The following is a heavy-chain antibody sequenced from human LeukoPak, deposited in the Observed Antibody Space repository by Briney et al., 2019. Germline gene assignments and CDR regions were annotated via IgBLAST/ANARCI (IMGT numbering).Heavy chain of an antibody. Sequence: GGSLRLSCAASGFTFSDYYMSWLGQAPGKGREGGSYISRSGSTIYYADPVKARFPISRDNAKTSLYLPINSLSAEDTAVYHCAREGYDSSGSQGGDYWGQGTLVSVSS. CDR2: ISRSGSTI. CDR3: AREGYDSSGSQGGDY. J-gene: IGHJ4*02. CDR1: GFTFSDYY. V-gene: IGHV3-11*04. D-gene: IGHD3-22*01.